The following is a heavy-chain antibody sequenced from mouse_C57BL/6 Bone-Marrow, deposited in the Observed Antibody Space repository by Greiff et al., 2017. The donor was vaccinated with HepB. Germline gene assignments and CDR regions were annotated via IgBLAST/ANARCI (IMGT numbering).Heavy chain of an antibody. CDR1: GFTFSDYG. CDR2: ISSGSSTI. Sequence: EVMLVESGGGLVKPGGSLKLSCAASGFTFSDYGMHWVRQAPEKGLEWVAYISSGSSTIYYADTVKGRCTISRDNAKNTLFLQMTSLRSEDTAIEYCAREWTTAKFFYYFDYWGQGTTLTVSS. J-gene: IGHJ2*01. V-gene: IGHV5-17*01. CDR3: AREWTTAKFFYYFDY. D-gene: IGHD1-2*01.